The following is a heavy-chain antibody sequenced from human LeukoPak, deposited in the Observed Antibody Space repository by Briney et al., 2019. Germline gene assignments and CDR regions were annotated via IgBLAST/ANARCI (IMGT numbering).Heavy chain of an antibody. CDR2: INHSGST. V-gene: IGHV4-34*01. CDR3: AREFHSSGWYWAFDI. J-gene: IGHJ3*02. D-gene: IGHD6-19*01. Sequence: SETLSLTCAVYGGSFSGYYWSWIRQPPGKGLEWIGEINHSGSTNYNPSLKSRVTISVDTSKNQFSLKLSSVTAADTAVYYCAREFHSSGWYWAFDIWGQGTMVTVSS. CDR1: GGSFSGYY.